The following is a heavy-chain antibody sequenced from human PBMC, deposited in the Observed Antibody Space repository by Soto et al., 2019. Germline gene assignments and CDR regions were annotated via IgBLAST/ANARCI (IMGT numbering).Heavy chain of an antibody. Sequence: QVQLVQSGAEVKKPGSSVKVSCKASGGTLSTYTISWVRQAPGQGLDWMGRITPLLDIAKYAQKVQGRVTITADKSTSTVYMELSSLRSEDTAVYYCARGGEWFDPWGQGTLVTVSS. J-gene: IGHJ5*02. CDR3: ARGGEWFDP. D-gene: IGHD2-15*01. CDR1: GGTLSTYT. CDR2: ITPLLDIA. V-gene: IGHV1-69*02.